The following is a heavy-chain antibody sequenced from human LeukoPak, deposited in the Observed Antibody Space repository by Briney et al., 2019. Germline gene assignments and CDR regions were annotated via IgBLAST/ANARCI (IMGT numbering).Heavy chain of an antibody. CDR1: GYTFSSHS. Sequence: ASVKVSCKTSGYTFSSHSMNWVDRPPGQGLKWLGWISPYNGNTKYAQKIQGRATMTTDTSTSTAYLELRSLRSDDTAVYYCARGEYDLLGDYWGQGTLVTVSS. CDR3: ARGEYDLLGDY. V-gene: IGHV1-18*01. D-gene: IGHD3-10*01. J-gene: IGHJ4*02. CDR2: ISPYNGNT.